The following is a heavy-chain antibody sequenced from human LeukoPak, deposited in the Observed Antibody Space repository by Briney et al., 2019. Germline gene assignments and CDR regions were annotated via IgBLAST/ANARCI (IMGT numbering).Heavy chain of an antibody. CDR3: ARDRGDYGAFDI. V-gene: IGHV4-61*08. D-gene: IGHD4-17*01. J-gene: IGHJ3*02. CDR2: IYYSGST. Sequence: SETLSLTCTVSGGSISSGDYYWSWIRQPPGKGLEWIGYIYYSGSTNYNPSLKSRVTISVDTSKNQFSLKLSSVTAADTAVYYCARDRGDYGAFDIWGQGTMVTVSS. CDR1: GGSISSGDYY.